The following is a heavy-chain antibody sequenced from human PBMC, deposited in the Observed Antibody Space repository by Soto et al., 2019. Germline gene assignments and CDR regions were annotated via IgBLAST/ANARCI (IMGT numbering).Heavy chain of an antibody. Sequence: HLVESLMIFYKRTGYRFANHWIDWVRQMPVKGLEWMGMIYPGDSETRYSPSFEGQVTLSVDKSISTACLQWSRLKASDTAMYYCARLSFFFECYGDHRYLHSVPTRRSSDL. CDR1: GYRFANHW. D-gene: IGHD4-17*01. J-gene: IGHJ2*01. V-gene: IGHV5-51*01. CDR2: IYPGDSET. CDR3: ARLSFFFECYGDHRYLHSVPTRRSSDL.